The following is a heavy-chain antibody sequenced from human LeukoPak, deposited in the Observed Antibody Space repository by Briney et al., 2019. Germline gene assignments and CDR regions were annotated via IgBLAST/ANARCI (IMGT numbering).Heavy chain of an antibody. J-gene: IGHJ5*02. D-gene: IGHD1-26*01. V-gene: IGHV4-59*01. CDR1: GVSISSYY. CDR2: IYYSGST. CDR3: AGTTNAWFDP. Sequence: PSETLSLTCTVSGVSISSYYWSWIRQPPGKGLEWIGYIYYSGSTNYNPSLKSRVTISVDTSKNQFSLKLSSVTAADTAVYYCAGTTNAWFDPWGQGTLVTVSS.